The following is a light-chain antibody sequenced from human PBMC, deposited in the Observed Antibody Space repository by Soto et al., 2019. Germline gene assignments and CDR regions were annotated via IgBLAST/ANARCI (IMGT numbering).Light chain of an antibody. Sequence: QSVLTQPASVSGSPGQSITISCTGTDSDVGGYNFVSWYQQHPGKAPKLMIYGVTNRPSGVPDRFSGSKSGTSASLAITGLQAEDEADYYCQSYDSSLSGVVFGGGTKLTVL. CDR2: GVT. V-gene: IGLV2-14*01. CDR1: DSDVGGYNF. J-gene: IGLJ2*01. CDR3: QSYDSSLSGVV.